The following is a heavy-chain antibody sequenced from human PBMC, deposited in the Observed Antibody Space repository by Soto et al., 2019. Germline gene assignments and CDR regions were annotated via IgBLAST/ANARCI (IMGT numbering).Heavy chain of an antibody. Sequence: PGGSLRLSCAASGFTFDDYAMHWVRQAPGKGLEWVSGISWNSGSIGYADSVKGRFTISRDNAKNSLYLQMNSLRAEDTALYYCARVRRSGASMFAYWGQGPLVPASS. D-gene: IGHD3-10*01. J-gene: IGHJ4*02. V-gene: IGHV3-9*01. CDR2: ISWNSGSI. CDR1: GFTFDDYA. CDR3: ARVRRSGASMFAY.